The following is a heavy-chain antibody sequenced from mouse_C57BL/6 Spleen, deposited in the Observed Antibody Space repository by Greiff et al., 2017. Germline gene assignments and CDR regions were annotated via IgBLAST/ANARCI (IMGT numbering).Heavy chain of an antibody. Sequence: QVQLQQPGAELVMPGASVKLSCKASGYTFTSYWMHWVKQRPGQGLEWIGEIDPSDSYTNYNQKFKGKSTLTVDKSSSAAYMQLSSLTSEDSAVYYCARRGLRRDYFDYWGQGTTLTVSS. J-gene: IGHJ2*01. V-gene: IGHV1-69*01. CDR3: ARRGLRRDYFDY. D-gene: IGHD2-2*01. CDR2: IDPSDSYT. CDR1: GYTFTSYW.